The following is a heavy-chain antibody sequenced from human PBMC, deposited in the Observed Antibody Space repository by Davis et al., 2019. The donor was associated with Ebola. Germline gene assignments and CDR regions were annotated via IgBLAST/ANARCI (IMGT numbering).Heavy chain of an antibody. CDR1: GGSFSGYY. Sequence: MPSETLSLTCAVYGGSFSGYYWSWIRQPPGKGLEWIGEINHSGSTNYNPSLKSRVTISVDTSKNQFSLKLSSVTAADTAVYYCARVGGGSGGYYFDYWGQGTLVTVSS. CDR2: INHSGST. V-gene: IGHV4-34*01. J-gene: IGHJ4*02. D-gene: IGHD2-15*01. CDR3: ARVGGGSGGYYFDY.